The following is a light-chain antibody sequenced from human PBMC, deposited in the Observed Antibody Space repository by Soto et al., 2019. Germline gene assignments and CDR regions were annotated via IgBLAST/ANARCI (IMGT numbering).Light chain of an antibody. CDR1: SSNIGAGYD. J-gene: IGLJ1*01. CDR2: GNT. V-gene: IGLV1-40*01. Sequence: QSVLTQPPSVSGAPGQRVTISCTGNSSNIGAGYDVHWYQHLPGTAPKLLIYGNTNRPSGVPDRFSGSKSGTSASLAITGLQAEDEADYYCQSYDNRMSAYVFGTGTKVTVL. CDR3: QSYDNRMSAYV.